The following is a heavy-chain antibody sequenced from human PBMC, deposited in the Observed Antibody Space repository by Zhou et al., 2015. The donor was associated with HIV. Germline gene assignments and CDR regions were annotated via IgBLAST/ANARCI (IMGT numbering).Heavy chain of an antibody. Sequence: QMQLVQSGAEVKKPGSSMKVSCKASGGSFSVFGIAWVRQAPGQGLEWIGGIIPVFGTPTYSQRFQGRVTLNADESAKTADLDLADLTSEDTAVYYFAKFDKSDRWHSTGMDVWGQGTTVIVSS. V-gene: IGHV1-69*01. J-gene: IGHJ6*02. CDR3: AKFDKSDRWHSTGMDV. D-gene: IGHD5-24*01. CDR2: IIPVFGTP. CDR1: GGSFSVFG.